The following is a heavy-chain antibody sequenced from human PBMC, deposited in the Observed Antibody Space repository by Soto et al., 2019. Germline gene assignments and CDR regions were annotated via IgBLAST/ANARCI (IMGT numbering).Heavy chain of an antibody. V-gene: IGHV3-23*01. J-gene: IGHJ6*02. CDR2: ISGSGGST. CDR3: AKHDYYYDSSGYFPYYGMDV. CDR1: GFTFSSYA. D-gene: IGHD3-22*01. Sequence: GGSLRLSCAASGFTFSSYAMSWVRQAPGKGLEWVSAISGSGGSTYYADSVKGRFTISRDNSKNTLYLQMNSLRAEDTAVYYCAKHDYYYDSSGYFPYYGMDVWGQGTTVTVSS.